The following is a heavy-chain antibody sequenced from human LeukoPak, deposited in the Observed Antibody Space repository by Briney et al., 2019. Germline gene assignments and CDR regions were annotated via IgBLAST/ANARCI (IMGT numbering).Heavy chain of an antibody. CDR1: GFTFSSYS. J-gene: IGHJ4*02. V-gene: IGHV3-21*01. CDR3: ARDRGAAGNIDY. Sequence: GGSLRLSCAASGFTFSSYSMNWVRQAPGKGLEWVSSISSSSSYIYYADSVKGRFTISRDNAKNSLYLQMNSLRAEDTAVYYCARDRGAAGNIDYRGQGTLVTVSS. CDR2: ISSSSSYI. D-gene: IGHD6-13*01.